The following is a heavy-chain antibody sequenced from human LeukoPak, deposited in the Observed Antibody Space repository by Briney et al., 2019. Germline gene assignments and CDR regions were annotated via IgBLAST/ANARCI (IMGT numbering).Heavy chain of an antibody. CDR1: GFTFSSYA. CDR3: AKATGIAAGPDY. Sequence: GGSLRLSCAASGFTFSSYAMSWVRQAPGKGLEWGSVISGSGGSTYYADSVKGRFTISRDNSKNTLYLQMNSLRAEDTAVYYCAKATGIAAGPDYWGQGTPVTVSS. CDR2: ISGSGGST. V-gene: IGHV3-23*01. D-gene: IGHD6-13*01. J-gene: IGHJ4*02.